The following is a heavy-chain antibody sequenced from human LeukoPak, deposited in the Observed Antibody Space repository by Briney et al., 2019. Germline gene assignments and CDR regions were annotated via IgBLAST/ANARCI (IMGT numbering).Heavy chain of an antibody. CDR1: GGSFSGYY. CDR2: IYHSGST. J-gene: IGHJ5*02. Sequence: SETLSLTCAVYGGSFSGYYWSWIRQPPGKGLEWIGEIYHSGSTNYNPSLKSRVTISVDTSKNQFSLKLSSVTAADTAVYYCARVCFPLAATQNNWFDPWGQGTLVTVSS. V-gene: IGHV4-34*01. D-gene: IGHD2-15*01. CDR3: ARVCFPLAATQNNWFDP.